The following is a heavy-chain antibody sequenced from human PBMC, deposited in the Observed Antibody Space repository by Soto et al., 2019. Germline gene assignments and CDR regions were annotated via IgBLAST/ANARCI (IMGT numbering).Heavy chain of an antibody. D-gene: IGHD6-19*01. CDR3: AKDPGIAVAGTDWFDP. CDR2: ISGSGGST. V-gene: IGHV3-23*01. CDR1: GFTFSSYA. J-gene: IGHJ5*02. Sequence: VGSLRLSCAASGFTFSSYAMSWVRQAPGKGLEWVSAISGSGGSTYYADSVKGRFTISRDNSKNTLYLQMNSLRAEDTAVYYCAKDPGIAVAGTDWFDPWGQGTLVTVSS.